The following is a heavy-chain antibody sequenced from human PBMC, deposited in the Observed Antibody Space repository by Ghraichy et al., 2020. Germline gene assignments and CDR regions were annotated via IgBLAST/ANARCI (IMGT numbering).Heavy chain of an antibody. J-gene: IGHJ6*02. Sequence: ASVKVSCKASGYTFTSYYMHWVRQAPGQGLEWMGIINPSGGSTSYAQKFQGRVTMTRDTSTSTVYMELSSLRSEDTAVYYCARDRTTVTTSGYYYYGMDVWGQGTTVTVSS. CDR3: ARDRTTVTTSGYYYYGMDV. CDR1: GYTFTSYY. CDR2: INPSGGST. D-gene: IGHD4-17*01. V-gene: IGHV1-46*01.